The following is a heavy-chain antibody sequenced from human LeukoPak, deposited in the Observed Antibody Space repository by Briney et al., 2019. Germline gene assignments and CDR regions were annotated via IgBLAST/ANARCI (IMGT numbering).Heavy chain of an antibody. Sequence: GASVTVSCKASGGTFSSYAISWVRQAPGQGLEWMGGIIPIFGTANYAQKFQGRVTITTDESTSTAYMELSSLRSEDTAVYYCARISTTVTTLGWFDPWGQETLVTVSS. V-gene: IGHV1-69*05. D-gene: IGHD4-17*01. CDR2: IIPIFGTA. CDR1: GGTFSSYA. CDR3: ARISTTVTTLGWFDP. J-gene: IGHJ5*02.